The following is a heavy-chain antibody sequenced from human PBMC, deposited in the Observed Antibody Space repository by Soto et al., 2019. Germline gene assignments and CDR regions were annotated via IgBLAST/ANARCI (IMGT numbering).Heavy chain of an antibody. Sequence: ASVKVSCKASGYTFTGYYMHWVRQAPGQGLEWMGWINPNSGGTNYAQKFQGRVTMTRDTSISTAYMELSRLRSDDTAVYYCARENDYGGNSSGFDYWGQGTLVTVSS. V-gene: IGHV1-2*02. CDR1: GYTFTGYY. J-gene: IGHJ4*02. D-gene: IGHD4-17*01. CDR3: ARENDYGGNSSGFDY. CDR2: INPNSGGT.